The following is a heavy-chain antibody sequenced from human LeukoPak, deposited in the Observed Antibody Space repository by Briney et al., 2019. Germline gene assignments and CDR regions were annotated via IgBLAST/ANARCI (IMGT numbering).Heavy chain of an antibody. V-gene: IGHV4-59*08. CDR2: IYYSGST. Sequence: SETLSLTCTVSGGSISTYYWSWIRQPPGKGLEWIGYIYYSGSTNYNPSLKSRVTISVDTSKNQFSLKLSSVTAADTAVYYCARQEYYDSSGYYFPPMFDPWGQGTLVTVSS. J-gene: IGHJ5*02. D-gene: IGHD3-22*01. CDR3: ARQEYYDSSGYYFPPMFDP. CDR1: GGSISTYY.